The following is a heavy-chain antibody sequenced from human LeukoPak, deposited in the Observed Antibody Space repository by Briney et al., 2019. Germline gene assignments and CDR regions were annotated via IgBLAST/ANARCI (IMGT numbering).Heavy chain of an antibody. D-gene: IGHD3-10*01. V-gene: IGHV1-2*02. CDR1: GYTFTGYH. CDR2: INPNSGDT. J-gene: IGHJ4*02. Sequence: ASVKVSCKASGYTFTGYHMHWVRQAPGQGLEWMGCINPNSGDTNYAQRFQGRVTMTRDTSITTAYMELSSLRSDDTAVYYCARELYGSGTYGFDYWGQGTLVTVS. CDR3: ARELYGSGTYGFDY.